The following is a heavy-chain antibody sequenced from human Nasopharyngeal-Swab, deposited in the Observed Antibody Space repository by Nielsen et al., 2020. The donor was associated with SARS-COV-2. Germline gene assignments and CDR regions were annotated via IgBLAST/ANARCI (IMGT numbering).Heavy chain of an antibody. CDR3: ARDGDKYSEH. CDR2: ISVIDGDT. V-gene: IGHV1-18*04. Sequence: ASVKVSCKTFSYPFTKYGISWVRQAPGQGLEWMGWISVIDGDTYYARNFEGRVSMTVDTSTRTVFLDLGSLTSDDTAVYYCARDGDKYSEHWGQGTQVTVSS. J-gene: IGHJ4*02. CDR1: SYPFTKYG. D-gene: IGHD6-6*01.